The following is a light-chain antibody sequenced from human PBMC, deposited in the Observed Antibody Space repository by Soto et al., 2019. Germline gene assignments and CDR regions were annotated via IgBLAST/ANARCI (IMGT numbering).Light chain of an antibody. CDR2: DAS. J-gene: IGKJ3*01. Sequence: DFQMTQSPSTLSASVGDRVTITCRASQTIGKYLNWYQQQPGKVPKLLIYDASYLQSGVPSRFSGSESGTDFTLNISDLRPEDFATYYCQQSFCIPFTFGPGTKVDIK. CDR1: QTIGKY. V-gene: IGKV1-39*01. CDR3: QQSFCIPFT.